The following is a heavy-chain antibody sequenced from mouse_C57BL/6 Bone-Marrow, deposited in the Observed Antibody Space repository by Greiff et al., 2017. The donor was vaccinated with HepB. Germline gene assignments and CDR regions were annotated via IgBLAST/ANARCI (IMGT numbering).Heavy chain of an antibody. J-gene: IGHJ1*03. Sequence: QVQLKQSGAELVKPGASVKLSCKASGYTFTSYWMHWVKQRPGRGLEWIGRIDPYSGGTKYNEKFKSKATLTVDKPSSTAYMQLISLTSEDSAVYYCARNWDWYFDVWGTGTTVTVSS. CDR1: GYTFTSYW. CDR2: IDPYSGGT. D-gene: IGHD4-1*01. CDR3: ARNWDWYFDV. V-gene: IGHV1-72*01.